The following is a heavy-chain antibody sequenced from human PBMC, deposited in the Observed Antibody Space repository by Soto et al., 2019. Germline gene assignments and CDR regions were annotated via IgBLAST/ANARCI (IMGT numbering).Heavy chain of an antibody. CDR2: INADGGTT. J-gene: IGHJ6*03. V-gene: IGHV3-74*01. CDR3: ARAQFSSPNYYMDV. D-gene: IGHD6-6*01. CDR1: GFTLSSYW. Sequence: EVQLVESGGGLVQPGGSLTLSCVASGFTLSSYWMHWVRQAPGKGLVWVSRINADGGTTYYVDSVRGRFTASRDNAKNTLCLQMNSLTADGTAVYYCARAQFSSPNYYMDVWGKGTAVTVSS.